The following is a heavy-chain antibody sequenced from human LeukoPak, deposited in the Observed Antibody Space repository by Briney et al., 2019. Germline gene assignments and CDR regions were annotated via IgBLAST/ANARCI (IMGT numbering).Heavy chain of an antibody. Sequence: GALRLSCAASGFTFSSYAMSWVRQAPGRGLEWVSAISGSGGSTYYADSVKGRCTISRDNSENTLYLQMNSLTAEDTAVYYCASDWGYWGQGTLVTVSS. V-gene: IGHV3-23*01. D-gene: IGHD3-16*01. CDR1: GFTFSSYA. J-gene: IGHJ4*02. CDR2: ISGSGGST. CDR3: ASDWGY.